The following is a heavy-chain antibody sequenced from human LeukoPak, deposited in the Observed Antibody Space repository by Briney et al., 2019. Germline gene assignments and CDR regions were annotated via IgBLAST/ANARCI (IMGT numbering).Heavy chain of an antibody. Sequence: GASVKVSCKASGYTFTSYGISWVRQAPGQGLEWMGWISAYNGNTNYAQKLQGRVTMTTDTSTSTAYMELRSLRSDDTAVYYCARQAYGIVVVMPGARPFDYWGQGTLVTVSS. CDR1: GYTFTSYG. J-gene: IGHJ4*02. CDR3: ARQAYGIVVVMPGARPFDY. V-gene: IGHV1-18*01. D-gene: IGHD3-22*01. CDR2: ISAYNGNT.